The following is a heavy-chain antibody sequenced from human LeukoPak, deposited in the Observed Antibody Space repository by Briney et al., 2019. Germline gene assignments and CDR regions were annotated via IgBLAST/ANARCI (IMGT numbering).Heavy chain of an antibody. V-gene: IGHV3-33*06. CDR3: AKDLSPYYYDSSGNNWFDP. J-gene: IGHJ5*02. CDR1: GFTFSSYG. D-gene: IGHD3-22*01. Sequence: GGSLRLSCAASGFTFSSYGMHWVRQAPDKGLEWVAVIWYDGSNKYYADSVKGRFTISRDNSKNTLYLQMNSLRAEDTAVYYCAKDLSPYYYDSSGNNWFDPWGQGTLVTVSS. CDR2: IWYDGSNK.